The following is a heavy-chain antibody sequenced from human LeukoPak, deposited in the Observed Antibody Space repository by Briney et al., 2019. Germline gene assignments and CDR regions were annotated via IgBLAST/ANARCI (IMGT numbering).Heavy chain of an antibody. Sequence: PGGSLRLSCAASGFTFSSYGMHWVRQAPGKGLEWVAVISYDGSNKYYADSVKGRFTISRDNSKNTLYLQMNSLRAEDTAVYYCARAEMYYYDSMDYWGQGTLVTVSS. J-gene: IGHJ4*02. CDR1: GFTFSSYG. D-gene: IGHD3-22*01. CDR2: ISYDGSNK. V-gene: IGHV3-30*03. CDR3: ARAEMYYYDSMDY.